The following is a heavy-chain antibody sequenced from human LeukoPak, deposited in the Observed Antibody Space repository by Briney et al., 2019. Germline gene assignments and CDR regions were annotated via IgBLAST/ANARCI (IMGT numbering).Heavy chain of an antibody. Sequence: GGSLRLSCAASRFTFNIYGMAWVRQAPGKGLEWVSAISGSGNNTDYADSVKGRFTISRDNSKNTLYLQMNSLRVEDTAVYYCAKLRFPYFDYWGQGTLVTVSS. CDR2: ISGSGNNT. D-gene: IGHD4-17*01. J-gene: IGHJ4*02. V-gene: IGHV3-23*01. CDR1: RFTFNIYG. CDR3: AKLRFPYFDY.